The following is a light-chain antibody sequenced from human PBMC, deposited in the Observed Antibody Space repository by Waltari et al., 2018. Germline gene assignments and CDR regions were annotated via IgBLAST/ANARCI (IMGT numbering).Light chain of an antibody. Sequence: IVLTQSTDSLALSLGERATTNCKSSQSVLYSSNNKNYLAWYQQKPGQPPKLLIYWASTRESGVPDRFSGSGSGTDFTLTISSLQAEDVAVYYCQQYYSTPYTFGQGTKLEIK. CDR3: QQYYSTPYT. CDR1: QSVLYSSNNKNY. CDR2: WAS. V-gene: IGKV4-1*01. J-gene: IGKJ2*01.